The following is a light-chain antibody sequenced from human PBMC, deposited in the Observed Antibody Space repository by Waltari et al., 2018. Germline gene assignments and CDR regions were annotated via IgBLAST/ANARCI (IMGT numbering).Light chain of an antibody. J-gene: IGKJ2*01. V-gene: IGKV2-30*01. CDR2: KVS. Sequence: DVVLTQSPLSLPVTLGQPASISCRSSHSLVNTDGNTYLNWFHQRPGQSPRRLIYKVSNRDSGVPDSFSGSGAVTDFTLRISRVEAEDVGLYFCFQGTHWPPYTFGQGTKLEIK. CDR1: HSLVNTDGNTY. CDR3: FQGTHWPPYT.